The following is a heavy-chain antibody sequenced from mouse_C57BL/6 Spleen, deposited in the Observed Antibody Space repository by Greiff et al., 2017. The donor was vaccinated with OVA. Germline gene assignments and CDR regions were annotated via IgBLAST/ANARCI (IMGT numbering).Heavy chain of an antibody. CDR2: INPNNGGT. D-gene: IGHD4-1*01. CDR1: GYTFTDYN. CDR3: ARELGRVAWCAY. J-gene: IGHJ3*01. Sequence: VQLQQSGPELVKPGASVKMSCKASGYTFTDYNMHWVKQSPGKSLEWIGYINPNNGGTGYDQKFTGKATLTVNKSSTTAYMELRSLTSEESAVDYCARELGRVAWCAYWGQGTLVTVSA. V-gene: IGHV1-22*01.